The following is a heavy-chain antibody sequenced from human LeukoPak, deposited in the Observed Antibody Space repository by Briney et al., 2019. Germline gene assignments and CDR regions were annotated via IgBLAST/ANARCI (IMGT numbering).Heavy chain of an antibody. V-gene: IGHV3-53*01. D-gene: IGHD2-15*01. CDR2: IYSGGST. CDR1: GFTVSSNY. Sequence: GGSLRLSCAASGFTVSSNYMSWVRQAPGKGVEWGSVIYSGGSTYYSDSVKGRFTISRDNSKNTLYLQMNSLRAEDTAVYYCAREDRFDPWGQGTLVTVSS. CDR3: AREDRFDP. J-gene: IGHJ5*02.